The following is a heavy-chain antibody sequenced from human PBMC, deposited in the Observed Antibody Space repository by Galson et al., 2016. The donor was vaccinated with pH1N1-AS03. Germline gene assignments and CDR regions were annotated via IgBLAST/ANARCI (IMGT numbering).Heavy chain of an antibody. CDR2: IDSGATTI. Sequence: SLRLSCAASGFTFSNHWMFWVRQAPGKGLVWVSRIDSGATTITYVDSVKGRFTISRDNGRNTLYLQMTDLRADDTALYYCARSTEGAFDYWGQGILVTVSS. CDR1: GFTFSNHW. J-gene: IGHJ4*02. CDR3: ARSTEGAFDY. V-gene: IGHV3-74*03. D-gene: IGHD4/OR15-4a*01.